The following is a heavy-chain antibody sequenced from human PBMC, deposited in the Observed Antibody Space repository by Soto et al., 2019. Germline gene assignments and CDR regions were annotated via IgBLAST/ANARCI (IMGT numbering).Heavy chain of an antibody. CDR2: ISSSGTI. J-gene: IGHJ4*02. V-gene: IGHV3-48*01. CDR1: GFTFRSYS. Sequence: GGSLRLSCAASGFTFRSYSMNWVRQAPGKGLEWVSYISSSGTIYYADSVKGRFTISRDNAKNSLYLQMNSLRGEDTAIYYCVRDGYNWNDFDFWCQGTLVTVSS. CDR3: VRDGYNWNDFDF. D-gene: IGHD1-1*01.